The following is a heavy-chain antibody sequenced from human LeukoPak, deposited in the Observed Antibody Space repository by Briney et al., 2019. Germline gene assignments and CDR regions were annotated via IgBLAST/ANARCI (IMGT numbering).Heavy chain of an antibody. CDR1: GGSISSSNW. J-gene: IGHJ4*02. Sequence: PSGTLSLTCAVSGGSISSSNWWSWVRQPPGKGLEWIGEIYHSGSTNYNPSLKSRVTISVDKSKNQFSLKLSSVTAADTAVYYCARARGYFGGNFGYYFNYWGQGTLVTVSS. CDR3: ARARGYFGGNFGYYFNY. CDR2: IYHSGST. D-gene: IGHD3-16*01. V-gene: IGHV4-4*02.